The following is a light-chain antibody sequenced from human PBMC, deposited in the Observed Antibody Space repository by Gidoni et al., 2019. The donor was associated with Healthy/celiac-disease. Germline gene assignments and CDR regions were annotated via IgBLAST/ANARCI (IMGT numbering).Light chain of an antibody. CDR2: SNN. J-gene: IGLJ3*02. Sequence: SVLTQPPSASGKPGQSFTICFSGSSPNIGSNTVTWYQQLPGTAPKLLIYSNNQRPPGVPDRFSGSKSGTSASLAISGLQSEDEADYYCAAWDDSLNGWVFGGGTKLTVL. V-gene: IGLV1-44*01. CDR1: SPNIGSNT. CDR3: AAWDDSLNGWV.